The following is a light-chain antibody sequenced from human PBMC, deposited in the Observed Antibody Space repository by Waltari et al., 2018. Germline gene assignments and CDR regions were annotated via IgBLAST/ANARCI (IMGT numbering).Light chain of an antibody. Sequence: EIMLTQSPATLSLSPGERATLSCRASPSVSSYLAWYQQKPGQAPRLLLYDASNRATGIPARFSGSGSGTDFTLTISSLEPEDFAVYYCQQRSNWPLTFGGGTKVEIK. CDR2: DAS. CDR1: PSVSSY. V-gene: IGKV3-11*01. J-gene: IGKJ4*01. CDR3: QQRSNWPLT.